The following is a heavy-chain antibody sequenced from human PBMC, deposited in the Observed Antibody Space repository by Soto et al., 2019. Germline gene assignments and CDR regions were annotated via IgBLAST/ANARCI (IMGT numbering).Heavy chain of an antibody. V-gene: IGHV4-4*09. J-gene: IGHJ4*02. D-gene: IGHD6-13*01. Sequence: KPSETLSLTCSVSGGSMNGYYWSWIRQTPGQGLEWLGFIYFSGSTRYNPSLMSRLTISLDKSKRQFSMSLSSVTAADTAVYYCARSVATPGTNIDFWRQGTLVTVSS. CDR1: GGSMNGYY. CDR3: ARSVATPGTNIDF. CDR2: IYFSGST.